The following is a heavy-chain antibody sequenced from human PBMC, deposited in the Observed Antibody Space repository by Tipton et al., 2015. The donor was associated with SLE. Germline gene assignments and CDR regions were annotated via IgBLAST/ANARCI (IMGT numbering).Heavy chain of an antibody. CDR2: INPNSGGT. J-gene: IGHJ3*02. D-gene: IGHD3-10*01. CDR1: GYTFTDYY. Sequence: QSGPEVKKPGASLKVSCKASGYTFTDYYMHWVRQAPGQGLEWMGWINPNSGGTNYAQRFQGRVTMTRDTSISTAYMELSSLRSDDTAVYYCATPAGEWAFDIWGQGTMVTVSS. CDR3: ATPAGEWAFDI. V-gene: IGHV1-2*02.